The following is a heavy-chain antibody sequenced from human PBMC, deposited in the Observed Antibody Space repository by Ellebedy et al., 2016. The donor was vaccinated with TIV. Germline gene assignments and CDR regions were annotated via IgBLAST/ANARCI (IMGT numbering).Heavy chain of an antibody. D-gene: IGHD6-13*01. CDR3: ARGGAAAGATPDY. Sequence: AASVKVSCKASGYTFISYGINWVRQAPGQGLEWMGWISAYNGNTNYAQKLQGRVTMTTDPSTSTADMELRSLRSDDTAVYYCARGGAAAGATPDYWGQGTLVTVSS. CDR1: GYTFISYG. J-gene: IGHJ4*02. V-gene: IGHV1-18*04. CDR2: ISAYNGNT.